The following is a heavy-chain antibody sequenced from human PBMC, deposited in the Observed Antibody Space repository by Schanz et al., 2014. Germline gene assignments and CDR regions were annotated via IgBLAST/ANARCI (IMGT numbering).Heavy chain of an antibody. CDR3: SRAKDRRKRNFDY. J-gene: IGHJ4*02. V-gene: IGHV3-30*03. CDR2: ISNDGSIK. Sequence: DLVESGGGLIQRGESLRLSCSASGFSFSSYSMNWVRQAPGKGQEWVALISNDGSIKYYADSVEVRFTISRDNSSNTLYLQMNRIRTKDADVYYYSRAKDRRKRNFDYWGQGTLVTVSS. CDR1: GFSFSSYS.